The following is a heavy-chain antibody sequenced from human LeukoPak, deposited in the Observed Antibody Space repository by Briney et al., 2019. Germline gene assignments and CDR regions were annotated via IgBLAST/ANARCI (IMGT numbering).Heavy chain of an antibody. CDR2: INHSGST. Sequence: PSETLSLTCAVYGGSFSGYYWSWIRQPPGKGLEWIGEINHSGSTNYNPSLRSRVTISVDTSKNQFSLKLSSVTAADTAVYYCARGQGTVTTHWGQGTLVTVSS. CDR3: ARGQGTVTTH. D-gene: IGHD4-11*01. V-gene: IGHV4-34*01. J-gene: IGHJ4*02. CDR1: GGSFSGYY.